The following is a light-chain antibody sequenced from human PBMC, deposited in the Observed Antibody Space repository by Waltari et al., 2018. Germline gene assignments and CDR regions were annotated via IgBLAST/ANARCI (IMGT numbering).Light chain of an antibody. Sequence: QSALTQPASVSGSPGQSITISCTGTSSDIGGYNYVSWYQHHPGNAPKRIIYGVSNRPSGVAKRFSGSKSGNAASLTISGLQAEDEADYYCSSYTSNSRVFGAGTKLTVL. V-gene: IGLV2-14*01. CDR3: SSYTSNSRV. CDR2: GVS. CDR1: SSDIGGYNY. J-gene: IGLJ3*02.